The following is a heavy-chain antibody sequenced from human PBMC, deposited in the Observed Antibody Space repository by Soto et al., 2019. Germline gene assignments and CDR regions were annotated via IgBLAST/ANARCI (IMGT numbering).Heavy chain of an antibody. J-gene: IGHJ6*02. CDR1: GFNFGAYA. V-gene: IGHV3-23*01. D-gene: IGHD6-19*01. Sequence: EARLLESGGGLIQPGGSLRLSCEASGFNFGAYAMSWVRQAPGKGLEWVSGISGSSSGTYYTDSVKGRFTISRDNSKNTVYLQMNSLRGDDTAVYYCAKDRSENFWVYYYAMDVWGQGTAVTVSS. CDR2: ISGSSSGT. CDR3: AKDRSENFWVYYYAMDV.